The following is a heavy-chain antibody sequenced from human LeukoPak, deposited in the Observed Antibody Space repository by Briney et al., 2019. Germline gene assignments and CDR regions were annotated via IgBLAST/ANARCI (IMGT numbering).Heavy chain of an antibody. D-gene: IGHD3-3*01. V-gene: IGHV1-46*01. CDR2: INPSGGST. CDR3: ASGRYDFWSGYYRNYYYMDV. Sequence: GASVKVSCKASGYTFTSYYMHWVRQAPGQGLEWMGIINPSGGSTSYAQKFQGRVTMTRDTSTSTVYMELSSLRSEDTAVYYCASGRYDFWSGYYRNYYYMDVWGKGTTVTVSS. J-gene: IGHJ6*03. CDR1: GYTFTSYY.